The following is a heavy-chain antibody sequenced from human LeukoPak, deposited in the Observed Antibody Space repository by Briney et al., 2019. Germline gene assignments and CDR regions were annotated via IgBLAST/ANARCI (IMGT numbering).Heavy chain of an antibody. J-gene: IGHJ4*02. V-gene: IGHV4-34*01. CDR1: GGSFSGYY. CDR2: INHSGST. Sequence: SQTLSLTCAVYGGSFSGYYWSWIRQPPGKGLEWIGEINHSGSTNYNPSLKSRVTISVDTSKNQFSLKLSSVTAADTAVYYCARGRSYWGQGTLVTVSS. CDR3: ARGRSY.